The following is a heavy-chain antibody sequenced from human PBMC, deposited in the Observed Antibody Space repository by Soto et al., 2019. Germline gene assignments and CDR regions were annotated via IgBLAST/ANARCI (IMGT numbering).Heavy chain of an antibody. D-gene: IGHD3-3*01. J-gene: IGHJ6*02. Sequence: ASVKVSCKASGYTFTSYDINWVRQATGQGLEWMGWMNPNSGNTGYAQKFQGRVTMTRNTSISTAYMELSSLRSEDTAVYYCAGFWSGYYVPEFGYYYYGMDVWGQGTTVTVSS. CDR2: MNPNSGNT. CDR1: GYTFTSYD. CDR3: AGFWSGYYVPEFGYYYYGMDV. V-gene: IGHV1-8*01.